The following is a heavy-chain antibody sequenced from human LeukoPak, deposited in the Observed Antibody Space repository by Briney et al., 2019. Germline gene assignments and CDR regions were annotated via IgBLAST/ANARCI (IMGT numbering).Heavy chain of an antibody. D-gene: IGHD3-22*01. Sequence: GGSLRLSCAASGFIFSDYGMHWARQAPGKGLAWVSSISSSSSYIYYADSVKGRFTISRDNAKNSLYLQMNSLRAEDTAVYYCARGPSSGYPYYFDYWGQGTLVTVSS. V-gene: IGHV3-21*01. CDR2: ISSSSSYI. J-gene: IGHJ4*02. CDR1: GFIFSDYG. CDR3: ARGPSSGYPYYFDY.